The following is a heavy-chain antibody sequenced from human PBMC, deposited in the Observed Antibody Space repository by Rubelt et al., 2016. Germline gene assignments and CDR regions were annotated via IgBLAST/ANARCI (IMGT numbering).Heavy chain of an antibody. D-gene: IGHD5-24*01. J-gene: IGHJ4*02. CDR1: GFTFSSYS. CDR3: ARAPRLENFDY. CDR2: ISSSSSTI. Sequence: EVQLVESGGGLVQPGGSLRLSCAASGFTFSSYSMNWVRQAPGKGLEWVSYISSSSSTIYYADSVKGRFTISRDNAKNSLYLQMNSLRAEDTAVYYCARAPRLENFDYWGQGTLVTVSS. V-gene: IGHV3-48*04.